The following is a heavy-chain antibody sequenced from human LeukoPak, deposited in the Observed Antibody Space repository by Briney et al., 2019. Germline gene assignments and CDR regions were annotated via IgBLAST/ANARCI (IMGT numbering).Heavy chain of an antibody. CDR2: INHSGST. Sequence: TPSETLSLTCAVYGGSFSGYYWSWIRQPPGKGLEWIGEINHSGSTNYNPSLKSRVTISVDTSNNQFSLKLTSVTAADTAVYYCARQGGGPGSYHWFDPWGQGTLVTVSS. V-gene: IGHV4-34*01. CDR3: ARQGGGPGSYHWFDP. CDR1: GGSFSGYY. J-gene: IGHJ5*02. D-gene: IGHD3-10*01.